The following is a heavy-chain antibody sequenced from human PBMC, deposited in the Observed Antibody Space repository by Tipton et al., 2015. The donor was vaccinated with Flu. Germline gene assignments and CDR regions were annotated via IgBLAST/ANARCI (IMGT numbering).Heavy chain of an antibody. D-gene: IGHD3-22*01. CDR2: IYTSGST. CDR1: GGSISSYY. CDR3: AREALTDYYDSSGYLDY. Sequence: LRLSCTVSGGSISSYYWSWIRQPAGKGLEWIGRIYTSGSTNYNPSLKSRVTMSVDTSKNQFSLKLSSVTAADTAVYYCAREALTDYYDSSGYLDYWGQGTLVTVSS. V-gene: IGHV4-4*07. J-gene: IGHJ4*02.